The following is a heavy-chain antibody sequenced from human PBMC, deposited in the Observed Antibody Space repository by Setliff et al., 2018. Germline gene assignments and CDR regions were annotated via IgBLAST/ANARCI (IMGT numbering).Heavy chain of an antibody. D-gene: IGHD3-16*01. J-gene: IGHJ3*02. V-gene: IGHV1-2*02. Sequence: ASVKVSCKASGYTFTGYYVHWVRQAPGQGLEWMGWINPNSGGTNYAQKFQGRVTMTRDTSISTAYMELSRLRSDDTAVYYCARELVIIATWGNSAMGEAFDIWGQGTMVT. CDR1: GYTFTGYY. CDR2: INPNSGGT. CDR3: ARELVIIATWGNSAMGEAFDI.